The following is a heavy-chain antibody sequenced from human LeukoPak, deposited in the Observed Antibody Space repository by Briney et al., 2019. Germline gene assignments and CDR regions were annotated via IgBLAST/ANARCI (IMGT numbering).Heavy chain of an antibody. Sequence: GGSLRLSCAASGFTFSSYGMHWVRQAPGKGLEWVAVISYDGRNKYYADSVKGRFTISRDNSKNTLYLQMNSLRAEDTAVYYCAKEVGYYDILTGYLVWGQGTLVTVSS. CDR2: ISYDGRNK. V-gene: IGHV3-30*18. D-gene: IGHD3-9*01. CDR1: GFTFSSYG. CDR3: AKEVGYYDILTGYLV. J-gene: IGHJ4*02.